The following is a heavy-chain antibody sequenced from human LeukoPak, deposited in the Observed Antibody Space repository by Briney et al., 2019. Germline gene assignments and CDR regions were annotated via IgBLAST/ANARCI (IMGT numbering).Heavy chain of an antibody. V-gene: IGHV3-21*01. D-gene: IGHD4-17*01. J-gene: IGHJ6*02. CDR1: GFTFSYYS. CDR3: ARVNAVTTDPYYYGMDV. Sequence: GSLRLSCAASGFTFSYYSMNWVRQAPGKGLEWVSSISSSSSYIYYADSVKGRFTISRDNAKNSLYLQMNSLRAEDTAVYYCARVNAVTTDPYYYGMDVWGQGTTVTVSS. CDR2: ISSSSSYI.